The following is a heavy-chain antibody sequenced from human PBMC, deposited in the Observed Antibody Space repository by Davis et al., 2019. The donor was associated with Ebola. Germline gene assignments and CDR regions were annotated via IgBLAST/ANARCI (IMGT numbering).Heavy chain of an antibody. V-gene: IGHV4-34*01. Sequence: PGGSLRLSCAVYGGSFSGYYWSWIHQSPGKGLEWIGEINQSGSTNYKPSLKSRVTISANTSKNQFSLKLSSVTAADTAVYYCAREYHTGHDYWGQGTLVTVSS. CDR2: INQSGST. CDR1: GGSFSGYY. CDR3: AREYHTGHDY. D-gene: IGHD2-8*02. J-gene: IGHJ4*02.